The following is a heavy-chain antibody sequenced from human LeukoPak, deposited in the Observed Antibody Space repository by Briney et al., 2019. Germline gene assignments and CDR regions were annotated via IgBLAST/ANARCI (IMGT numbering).Heavy chain of an antibody. CDR2: ISAGGGTT. V-gene: IGHV3-23*01. Sequence: GGSLRLSCAASGFTFSSYAMSWVRQAPGKGLEWISHISAGGGTTYYSDSVKGRFTISRDNSKNTLYLQMNSLRAEDTAVYSYAKAEGSGNQPFKYWGQGTLVTVSS. J-gene: IGHJ4*02. CDR3: AKAEGSGNQPFKY. D-gene: IGHD3-10*01. CDR1: GFTFSSYA.